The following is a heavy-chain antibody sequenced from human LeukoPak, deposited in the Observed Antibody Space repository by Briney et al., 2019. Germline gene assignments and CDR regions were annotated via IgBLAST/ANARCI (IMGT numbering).Heavy chain of an antibody. CDR3: AKEGLLAGTPKNYFDY. D-gene: IGHD6-19*01. Sequence: PGGSLTLSCAASGFTFSSYAMTWVRQAPGKGLEWVSAVSGSGAVTYYSDSVKGRFAISRDNSNHTLYLQMHSLRDEDTAVYYCAKEGLLAGTPKNYFDYWGQGTLVTVSS. CDR1: GFTFSSYA. V-gene: IGHV3-23*01. J-gene: IGHJ4*02. CDR2: VSGSGAVT.